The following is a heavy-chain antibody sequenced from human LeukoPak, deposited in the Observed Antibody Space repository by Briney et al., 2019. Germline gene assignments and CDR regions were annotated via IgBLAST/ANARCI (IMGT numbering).Heavy chain of an antibody. CDR2: IYYSGST. CDR1: GGSISSSSYY. Sequence: KASETLFLTCTVSGGSISSSSYYWGWIRQPPGKGLEWIGSIYYSGSTYYNPSLKSRVTISVDTSKNQFSLKLSSVTAADTAVYYCAGYLRITMIVVVITDAFDIWGQGTMVTVSS. CDR3: AGYLRITMIVVVITDAFDI. D-gene: IGHD3-22*01. V-gene: IGHV4-39*07. J-gene: IGHJ3*02.